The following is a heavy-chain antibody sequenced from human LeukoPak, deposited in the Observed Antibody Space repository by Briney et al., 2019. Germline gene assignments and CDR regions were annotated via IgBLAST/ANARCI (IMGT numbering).Heavy chain of an antibody. CDR1: GFTFSSYA. CDR2: ISYDGSNK. V-gene: IGHV3-30-3*01. J-gene: IGHJ4*02. Sequence: GRSLRLSCAASGFTFSSYAMHWVRQAPGKGLEWVAVISYDGSNKYYADSVKGRLTISRDSSENTLYLQMNSLRVEDTAIYYCAKVLRVVAVAGTFEAFDYWGQGTLVTVSS. CDR3: AKVLRVVAVAGTFEAFDY. D-gene: IGHD6-19*01.